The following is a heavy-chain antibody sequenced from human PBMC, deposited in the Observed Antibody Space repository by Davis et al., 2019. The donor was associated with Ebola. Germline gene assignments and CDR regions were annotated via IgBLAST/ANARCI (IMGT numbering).Heavy chain of an antibody. CDR3: ARGNTQGPIPYYYYYYMDV. CDR1: GYTFTSYD. CDR2: MNPNSGNT. V-gene: IGHV1-8*03. Sequence: ASVKVSCKASGYTFTSYDINWVRQATGQGLEWMGWMNPNSGNTGYAQKFQSRVTITRNTSISTAYMELSSLRSEDTAVYYCARGNTQGPIPYYYYYYMDVWGKGTTVTVSS. J-gene: IGHJ6*03.